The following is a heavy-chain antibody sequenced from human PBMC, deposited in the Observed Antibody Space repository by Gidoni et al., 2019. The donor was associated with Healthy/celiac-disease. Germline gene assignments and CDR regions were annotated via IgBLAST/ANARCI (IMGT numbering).Heavy chain of an antibody. CDR2: ISWDGGST. J-gene: IGHJ6*02. CDR3: AKDAGAMVRVYGMDV. CDR1: GFPFDDYT. Sequence: EVQLVESGGVVVQPGGSLRLSCAASGFPFDDYTMHWVRQAPGKGLEWVSLISWDGGSTYYADSVKGRFTISRDNSKNSLYLQMNSLRTEDTALYYCAKDAGAMVRVYGMDVWGQGTTVTVSS. V-gene: IGHV3-43*01. D-gene: IGHD3-10*01.